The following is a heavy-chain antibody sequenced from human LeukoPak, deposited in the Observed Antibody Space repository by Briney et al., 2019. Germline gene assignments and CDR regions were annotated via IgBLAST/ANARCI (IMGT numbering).Heavy chain of an antibody. J-gene: IGHJ4*02. D-gene: IGHD2-21*02. CDR3: ARGLGGDCYSE. CDR1: GYTFTSYY. CDR2: INPHSGGT. Sequence: ASVKVSCKASGYTFTSYYMHWARQAPGQGLEWMGWINPHSGGTDHAQKFQGRVTITRNTSISTAYMELSSLRSEDTAVYYCARGLGGDCYSEWGQGTLVTVSS. V-gene: IGHV1-8*03.